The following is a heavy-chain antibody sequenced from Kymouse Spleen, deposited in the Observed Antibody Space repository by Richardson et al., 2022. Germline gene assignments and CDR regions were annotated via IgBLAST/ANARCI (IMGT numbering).Heavy chain of an antibody. CDR1: GGSISSYY. CDR3: ARFIAARRGFDY. V-gene: IGHV4-59*01. D-gene: IGHD6-6*01. CDR2: IYYSGST. J-gene: IGHJ4*02. Sequence: QVQLQESGPGLVKPSETLSLTCTVSGGSISSYYWSWIRQPPGKGLEWIGYIYYSGSTNYNPSLKSRVTISVDTSKNQFSLKLSSVTAADTAVYYCARFIAARRGFDYWGQGTLVTVSS.